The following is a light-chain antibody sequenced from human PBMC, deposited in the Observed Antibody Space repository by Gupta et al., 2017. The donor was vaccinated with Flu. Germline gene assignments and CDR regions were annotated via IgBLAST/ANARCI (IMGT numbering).Light chain of an antibody. CDR1: QNIRKY. CDR2: GAS. CDR3: QQTYSRPWS. J-gene: IGKJ1*01. V-gene: IGKV1-39*01. Sequence: GDRVTITCRASQNIRKYLSWYQQKAGEAPKLLIYGASTLQSGGPSTFSGSGSGTDFTLTISSLQPEDFATYYCQQTYSRPWSFGQGTEV.